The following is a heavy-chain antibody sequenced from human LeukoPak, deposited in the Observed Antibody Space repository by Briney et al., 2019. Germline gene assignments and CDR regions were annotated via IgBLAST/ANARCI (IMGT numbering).Heavy chain of an antibody. CDR1: GFTFSSYA. J-gene: IGHJ4*02. CDR2: ISGSGGST. D-gene: IGHD1-26*01. CDR3: ARDRNSGSYALVY. Sequence: GGSLRLSCAASGFTFSSYAMSWVRQAPGKGLEWVSAISGSGGSTYYADSVKGRFTISRDNSKNTLYLQMNSLRAEDTAVYYCARDRNSGSYALVYWGQGTLVTVSS. V-gene: IGHV3-23*01.